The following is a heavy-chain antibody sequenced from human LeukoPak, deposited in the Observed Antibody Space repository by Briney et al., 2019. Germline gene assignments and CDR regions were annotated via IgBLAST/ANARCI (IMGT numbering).Heavy chain of an antibody. D-gene: IGHD3-10*01. CDR3: AREGSVSPFDY. Sequence: GGSLRLSCAASGFTFSDYYMSWIRQAPGKGLEWISYISSSGNTIYYADSVKGRFTISRDNLKNTLYLQMNSLRAEDTAVYYCAREGSVSPFDYWGQGTLVTVSS. V-gene: IGHV3-11*01. CDR2: ISSSGNTI. J-gene: IGHJ4*02. CDR1: GFTFSDYY.